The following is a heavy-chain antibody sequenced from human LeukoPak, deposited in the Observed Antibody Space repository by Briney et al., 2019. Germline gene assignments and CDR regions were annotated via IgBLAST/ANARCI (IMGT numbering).Heavy chain of an antibody. CDR3: ARRYCSDGSCYFDY. Sequence: GGSLRLSCAASGFTVSSNYMSWVRQAPGKGLEWVSVIYSGGSTYYADSVKGRFTISRHNSKNTLYLQMNSLRAEDTAVYYCARRYCSDGSCYFDYWGQGTLVTVSS. CDR1: GFTVSSNY. CDR2: IYSGGST. V-gene: IGHV3-53*04. D-gene: IGHD2-15*01. J-gene: IGHJ4*02.